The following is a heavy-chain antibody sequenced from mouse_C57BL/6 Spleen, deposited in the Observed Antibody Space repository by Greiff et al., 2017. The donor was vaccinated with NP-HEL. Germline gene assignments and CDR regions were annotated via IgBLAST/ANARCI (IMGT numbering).Heavy chain of an antibody. Sequence: EVQLQQSGAELVRPGASVKLSCTASGFNIKDDYMHWVKQRPEQGLEWIGWIDPENGDTEYASKFQGKATITADTSSNTAYLQLSSLTSEDTAVYYCTKDGSSWGGFAYWGQGTLVTVSA. D-gene: IGHD1-1*01. CDR3: TKDGSSWGGFAY. J-gene: IGHJ3*01. CDR1: GFNIKDDY. V-gene: IGHV14-4*01. CDR2: IDPENGDT.